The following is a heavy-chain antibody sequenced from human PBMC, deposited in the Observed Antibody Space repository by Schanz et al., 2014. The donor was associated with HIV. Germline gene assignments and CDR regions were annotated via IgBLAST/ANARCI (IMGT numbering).Heavy chain of an antibody. V-gene: IGHV1-2*02. J-gene: IGHJ4*02. CDR2: INPKSGGA. Sequence: QVQLVQSGAEVKKPGASVKVSCKTSGYIFTDYYVHWVRQAPGQGLEWLGWINPKSGGADNAQKFQGRVTMTRDTSISTAYMELRRLRSDDTAVYYCARDQNVISMVRGVMGGVDYWGQGTLVTVSS. CDR1: GYIFTDYY. D-gene: IGHD3-10*01. CDR3: ARDQNVISMVRGVMGGVDY.